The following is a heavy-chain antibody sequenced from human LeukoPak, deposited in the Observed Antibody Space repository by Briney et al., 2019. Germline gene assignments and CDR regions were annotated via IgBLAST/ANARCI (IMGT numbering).Heavy chain of an antibody. CDR1: GYSITTGYY. CDR2: ISHSATT. Sequence: SETLSLTCTVSGYSITTGYYWGWLRQSPGTGLEWIGSISHSATTYYNPSLKSRVTIFIDTSKNQLSLKLTSVTAADTAAYYCARVPGSAYHYMDVWGKGTMVTVSS. CDR3: ARVPGSAYHYMDV. J-gene: IGHJ6*03. D-gene: IGHD3-10*01. V-gene: IGHV4-38-2*02.